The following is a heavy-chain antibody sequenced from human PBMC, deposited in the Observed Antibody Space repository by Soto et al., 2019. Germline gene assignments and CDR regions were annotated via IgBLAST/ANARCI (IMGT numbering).Heavy chain of an antibody. CDR2: IWYDGSNK. J-gene: IGHJ4*02. CDR1: GFTFSSYG. V-gene: IGHV3-33*01. CDR3: AREGCSGGSCYPIGE. Sequence: QVQLVESGGGVVQPGRSLRLSCAASGFTFSSYGRHWVRQAPGKGLEWVAVIWYDGSNKYYADSVKGRFTISRDNSKNTLYLQMNSLRAEDTAVYYWAREGCSGGSCYPIGEWGQGTLVTVSS. D-gene: IGHD2-15*01.